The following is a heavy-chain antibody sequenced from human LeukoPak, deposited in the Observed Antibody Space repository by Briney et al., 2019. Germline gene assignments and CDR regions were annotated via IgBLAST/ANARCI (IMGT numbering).Heavy chain of an antibody. D-gene: IGHD3-22*01. J-gene: IGHJ2*01. CDR1: GGSIGNYY. V-gene: IGHV4-4*07. Sequence: PSETLSLTCSVSGGSIGNYYWSWIRQPAGKRPEWIGRIYSGSTNYNPSLRSRVSISVDTSKNQFFLNLYSVTAADTALYYCARAVYHNSASWYFGVWGPGTLVTVSS. CDR3: ARAVYHNSASWYFGV. CDR2: IYSGST.